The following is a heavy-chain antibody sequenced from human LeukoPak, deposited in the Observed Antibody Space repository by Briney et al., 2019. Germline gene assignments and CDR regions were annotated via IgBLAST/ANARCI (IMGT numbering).Heavy chain of an antibody. J-gene: IGHJ3*02. D-gene: IGHD2-2*01. Sequence: GASVKVSCKVSGYTLTELSMHWVRQAPGKGLEWMGGFDPEDGETIYAQKFQGRVTMTEGTSTDTAYMELSSLRSEDTAVYYCATQLLFRRLRLGAFDIWGQGTMVTVSS. CDR1: GYTLTELS. CDR3: ATQLLFRRLRLGAFDI. V-gene: IGHV1-24*01. CDR2: FDPEDGET.